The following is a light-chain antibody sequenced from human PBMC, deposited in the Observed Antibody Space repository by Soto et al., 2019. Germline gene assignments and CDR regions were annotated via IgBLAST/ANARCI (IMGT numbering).Light chain of an antibody. CDR2: LGS. J-gene: IGKJ3*01. Sequence: DTVMTQSPLSLPVTPGEPASISCRSSQSLLHSNGYNYLDWYLQKPGQSPQLLIYLGSNRATGVPYRFSGSGSGTDFTLTISRVEADDVEAYYCMQSLSTPLTFGPGTKVDIK. CDR3: MQSLSTPLT. CDR1: QSLLHSNGYNY. V-gene: IGKV2-28*01.